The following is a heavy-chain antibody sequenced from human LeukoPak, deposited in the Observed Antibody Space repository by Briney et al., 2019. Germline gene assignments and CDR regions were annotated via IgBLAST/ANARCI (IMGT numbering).Heavy chain of an antibody. CDR2: ISGYNGNT. J-gene: IGHJ2*01. CDR3: ARGATAGPWGYFDL. V-gene: IGHV1-18*01. Sequence: ASVKVSCKASGYTFTTYVIIWVRQAPGQGLEWMGWISGYNGNTNYAQKLQARVTMTTDTSTSTAYMELRSLRSDDTAVYYCARGATAGPWGYFDLWGRGTLVTVSS. D-gene: IGHD6-13*01. CDR1: GYTFTTYV.